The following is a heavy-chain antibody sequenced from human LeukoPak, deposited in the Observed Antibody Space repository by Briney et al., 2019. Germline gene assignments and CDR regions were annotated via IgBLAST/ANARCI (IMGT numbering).Heavy chain of an antibody. CDR3: ARVGIYDILTVRSAFDI. CDR2: INTNTGNP. D-gene: IGHD3-9*01. CDR1: GYTFTSYA. V-gene: IGHV7-4-1*02. J-gene: IGHJ3*02. Sequence: ASVKVSCKASGYTFTSYAMNWVRQAPGQGLEWMGRINTNTGNPTYAQGFTGRFVFSLDTSVSTAYLQISSLKAEDTAVYYCARVGIYDILTVRSAFDIWGQGTMVTVSS.